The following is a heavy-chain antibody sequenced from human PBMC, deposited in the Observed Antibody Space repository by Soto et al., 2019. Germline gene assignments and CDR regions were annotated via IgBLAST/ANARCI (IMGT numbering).Heavy chain of an antibody. D-gene: IGHD6-13*01. V-gene: IGHV4-34*01. Sequence: KPAETLSLTCAVYGGSFSGYYWSWIRQPPGKGLEWIGEINHSGSTNYNPSLKSRVTISVDTSKNQFSLKLSSVTAADTAVYYCAIWTDSSSWYSYWGQGTLVTVSS. CDR2: INHSGST. CDR1: GGSFSGYY. J-gene: IGHJ4*02. CDR3: AIWTDSSSWYSY.